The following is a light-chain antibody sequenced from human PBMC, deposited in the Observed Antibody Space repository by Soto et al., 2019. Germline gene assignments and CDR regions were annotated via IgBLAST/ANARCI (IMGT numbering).Light chain of an antibody. CDR2: DAS. CDR3: QHYGRSPPSWT. J-gene: IGKJ1*01. CDR1: QSVSSSY. V-gene: IGKV3-20*01. Sequence: EIVLTLSPGTLSLSPGERATLSCRASQSVSSSYLAWYQQKPGQPPRLLIFDASNRATGIPDRFSGSGSGTDFTLTISSLEPEDFAVYYCQHYGRSPPSWTFGQGTKVEIQ.